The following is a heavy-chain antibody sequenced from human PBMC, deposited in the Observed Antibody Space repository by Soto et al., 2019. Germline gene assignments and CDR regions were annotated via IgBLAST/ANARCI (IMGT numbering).Heavy chain of an antibody. D-gene: IGHD5-12*01. CDR2: ISSSSSVI. Sequence: GGSLRLSCATSGFILSDCAMNWVRQAPGKGLEWVSYISSSSSVIYYADSVKGRFTVSRDNAKNSLYLQMNSLRAEDTAVYYCARDGYIVATIGDYYFDYWGQGTLVTVSS. CDR1: GFILSDCA. CDR3: ARDGYIVATIGDYYFDY. V-gene: IGHV3-48*01. J-gene: IGHJ4*02.